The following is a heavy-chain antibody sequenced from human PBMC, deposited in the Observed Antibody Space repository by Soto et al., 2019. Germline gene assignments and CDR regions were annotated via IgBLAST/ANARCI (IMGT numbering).Heavy chain of an antibody. CDR3: ARGGGGSLDY. CDR1: GFTVSGNY. V-gene: IGHV3-53*04. Sequence: GSLRLSCAASGFTVSGNYMTWVRQAPGKGLEWVSVIYGGGTTYYADSVKGRFTISRQNSENTLYLQMNSLRDEDTAVYYCARGGGGSLDYWGRGTLVTVSS. D-gene: IGHD3-16*01. J-gene: IGHJ4*02. CDR2: IYGGGTT.